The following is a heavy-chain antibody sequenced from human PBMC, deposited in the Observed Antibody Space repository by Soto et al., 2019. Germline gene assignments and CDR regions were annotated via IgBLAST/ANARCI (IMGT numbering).Heavy chain of an antibody. V-gene: IGHV3-15*01. CDR2: IKSKTDGGTT. J-gene: IGHJ4*02. CDR3: TSLIAAAGLFDY. D-gene: IGHD6-13*01. Sequence: EVQLVESGGGLVKPGGSLRLSCAASGFTFSNAWMSWVRQAPGKGLEWVGRIKSKTDGGTTDYAAPVKGGFTISRDDSKNTLYLQMNSLKTEDTAVYYCTSLIAAAGLFDYWGQGTLVTVSS. CDR1: GFTFSNAW.